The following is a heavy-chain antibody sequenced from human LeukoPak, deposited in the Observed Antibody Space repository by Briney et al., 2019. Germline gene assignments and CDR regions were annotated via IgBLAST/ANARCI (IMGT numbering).Heavy chain of an antibody. CDR2: INWNGGST. V-gene: IGHV3-20*04. CDR3: ARDAGQLLSYYSYYMDV. J-gene: IGHJ6*03. D-gene: IGHD2-2*01. Sequence: GGSLRLSCAASGFTFDDYGMSWVRQAPGKGLEWVSGINWNGGSTGYADSVKGRFTISRDNAKNSLYLQMNSLRAEDMALYYCARDAGQLLSYYSYYMDVWGKGTTVTVSS. CDR1: GFTFDDYG.